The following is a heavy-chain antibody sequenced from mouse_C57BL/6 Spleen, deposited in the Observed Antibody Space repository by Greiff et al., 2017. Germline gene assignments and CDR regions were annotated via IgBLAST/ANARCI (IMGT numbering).Heavy chain of an antibody. D-gene: IGHD1-1*01. CDR1: GYTFTSYG. V-gene: IGHV1-81*01. J-gene: IGHJ2*01. CDR2: IYPRSGNT. CDR3: ARCLYYYGSSPYYFDY. Sequence: QVQLQQSGAELARPGASVKLSCKASGYTFTSYGISWVKQRTGQGLEWIGEIYPRSGNTYYNAKFKGKATLTADKTSSTASMELRSLTSEDSAVYFCARCLYYYGSSPYYFDYWGQGTTLTVSS.